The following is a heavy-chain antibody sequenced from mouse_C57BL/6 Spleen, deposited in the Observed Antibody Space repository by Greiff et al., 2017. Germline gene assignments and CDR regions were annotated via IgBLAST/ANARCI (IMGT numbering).Heavy chain of an antibody. V-gene: IGHV1-82*01. D-gene: IGHD3-2*02. CDR3: ARVDSSGPFAY. CDR1: GYAFSSSW. CDR2: IYPGDGDT. J-gene: IGHJ3*01. Sequence: VQLQQSGPELVKPGASVKISCKASGYAFSSSWMNWVKQRPGKGLEWIGRIYPGDGDTNYNGKFKGKATLTADKSSSTAYMQLSSLTSEDSAVYFCARVDSSGPFAYWGQGTLVTVSA.